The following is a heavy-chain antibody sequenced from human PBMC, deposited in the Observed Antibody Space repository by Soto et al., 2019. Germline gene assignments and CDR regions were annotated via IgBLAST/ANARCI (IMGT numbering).Heavy chain of an antibody. CDR2: IYPGDSDT. CDR3: ARRGDCISTTCPLDV. CDR1: GYSFTSYW. D-gene: IGHD2-2*01. J-gene: IGHJ6*02. V-gene: IGHV5-51*01. Sequence: PGESLKISCKGSGYSFTSYWIGWVRQMPGKGLEWMGIIYPGDSDTRYSPSFQGQVTISADKSISTAYLQWSSLRASDTAMYYCARRGDCISTTCPLDVWGQGTTVTVSS.